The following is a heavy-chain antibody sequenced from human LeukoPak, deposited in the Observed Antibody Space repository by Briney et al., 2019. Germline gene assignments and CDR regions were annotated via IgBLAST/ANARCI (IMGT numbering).Heavy chain of an antibody. Sequence: PGGSLRLSCAASGFTFHDYTMHWVRQAPGKGLEWVSGINWNGGSTGYADSVKGRFTISRDNAKNSLYLQMNSLRAEDTALYHCARDKALRYFDWDNRAMDVWGQGTTVTVSS. CDR2: INWNGGST. V-gene: IGHV3-20*01. D-gene: IGHD3-9*01. CDR1: GFTFHDYT. J-gene: IGHJ6*02. CDR3: ARDKALRYFDWDNRAMDV.